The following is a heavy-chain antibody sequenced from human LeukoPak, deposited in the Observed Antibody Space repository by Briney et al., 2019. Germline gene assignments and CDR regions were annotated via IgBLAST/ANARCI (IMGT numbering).Heavy chain of an antibody. CDR2: IWYDGSNK. Sequence: PGRSLRLSCAASGFTFSSYAMHWVRQAPGKGLEWVAVIWYDGSNKYYADSVKGRSTISRDNSKNTLYLQMNSLRVEDSALYYCARGYYGSGSYYMGNYWGQGTLVTVSS. D-gene: IGHD3-10*01. CDR3: ARGYYGSGSYYMGNY. V-gene: IGHV3-33*01. J-gene: IGHJ4*02. CDR1: GFTFSSYA.